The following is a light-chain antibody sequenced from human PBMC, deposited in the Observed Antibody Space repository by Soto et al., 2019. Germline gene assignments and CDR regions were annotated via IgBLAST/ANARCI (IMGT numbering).Light chain of an antibody. V-gene: IGLV7-46*01. J-gene: IGLJ2*01. Sequence: QAVVTQEPSLTVSPGGTVTLTCGSSTGAVTSGHYPYWFQQKPVQVPRTLIYDISYKYSWTPARFSGSLLGGKAALTLSGAQPEDEAEYSCLLSYSDARGVFGGGTKLTVL. CDR3: LLSYSDARGV. CDR1: TGAVTSGHY. CDR2: DIS.